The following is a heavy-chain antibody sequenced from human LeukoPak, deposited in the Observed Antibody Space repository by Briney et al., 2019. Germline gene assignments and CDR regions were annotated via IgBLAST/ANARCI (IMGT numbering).Heavy chain of an antibody. J-gene: IGHJ4*02. CDR3: VKGPPNWGFDY. D-gene: IGHD7-27*01. Sequence: ASVKVSCKASGNTFISYDINWVRQATGPGLEWMGWMSPNSGNTGYAQKFQGRVTMTRNTSISTAYMELSSLRSEDTAVYYCVKGPPNWGFDYWGQGTLVTVSS. CDR1: GNTFISYD. V-gene: IGHV1-8*01. CDR2: MSPNSGNT.